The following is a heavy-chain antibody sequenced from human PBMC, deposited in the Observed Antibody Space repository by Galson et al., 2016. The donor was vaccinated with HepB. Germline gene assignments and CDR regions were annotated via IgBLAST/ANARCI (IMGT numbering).Heavy chain of an antibody. Sequence: SLRLSCAASGFTFNRNAMSWVRQTPGKGLEWVSVIGGGRGDTYYADSVKGRFTISRDNSKNTLYLQMNSLGAEDTAVYYCAKDEDFSRSWFYPDYWGQGTLVTVSS. CDR3: AKDEDFSRSWFYPDY. V-gene: IGHV3-23*01. D-gene: IGHD2-15*01. CDR1: GFTFNRNA. J-gene: IGHJ4*02. CDR2: IGGGRGDT.